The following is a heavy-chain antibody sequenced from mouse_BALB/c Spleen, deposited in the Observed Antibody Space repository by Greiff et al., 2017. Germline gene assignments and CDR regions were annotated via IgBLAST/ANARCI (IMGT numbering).Heavy chain of an antibody. J-gene: IGHJ2*01. V-gene: IGHV1S34*01. CDR3: ARSLITTVDTDYFDY. CDR1: GYSFTGYY. Sequence: LVKTGASVKISCKASGYSFTGYYMHWVKQSHGKSLEWIGYISCYNGATSYNQKFKGKATFTVDTSSSTAYMQFNSLTSEDSAVYYVARSLITTVDTDYFDYWGQGTTLTVSS. D-gene: IGHD1-1*01. CDR2: ISCYNGAT.